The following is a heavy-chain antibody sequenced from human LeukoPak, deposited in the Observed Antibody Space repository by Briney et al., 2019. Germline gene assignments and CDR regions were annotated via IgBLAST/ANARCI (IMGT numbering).Heavy chain of an antibody. D-gene: IGHD4-11*01. V-gene: IGHV3-15*01. CDR2: IKSKTDGGTT. CDR1: GFTFSDAW. Sequence: GGSLRLSCAASGFTFSDAWMSWVRQAPGKGLEWVGRIKSKTDGGTTDYAAPVKGRFTVSRDDSKNTLYLQMNSLKTEDTAVYYCTTSIHTTFDAFDIWGQGTMVTVSS. CDR3: TTSIHTTFDAFDI. J-gene: IGHJ3*02.